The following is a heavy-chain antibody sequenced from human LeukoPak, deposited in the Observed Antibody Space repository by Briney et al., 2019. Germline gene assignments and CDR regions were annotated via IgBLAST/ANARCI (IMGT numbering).Heavy chain of an antibody. D-gene: IGHD6-19*01. Sequence: PGGSLRLSCAASGFIFSDYSMTWIRQAPGRGLEWVSYITSNGDTVYYADSVKGRFTISRDNSKNTLYLQMNSLRAEDTAVSYCARDPFYSGWGVWGQGTLVTVSS. CDR2: ITSNGDTV. J-gene: IGHJ4*02. CDR3: ARDPFYSGWGV. V-gene: IGHV3-11*01. CDR1: GFIFSDYS.